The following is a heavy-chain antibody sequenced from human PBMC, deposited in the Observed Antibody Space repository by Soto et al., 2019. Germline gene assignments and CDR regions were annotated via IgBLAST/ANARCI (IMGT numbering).Heavy chain of an antibody. CDR3: ARSLAARAYYGMDV. CDR1: GGSFSGYY. V-gene: IGHV4-34*01. J-gene: IGHJ6*02. CDR2: INHSGST. Sequence: LSLTCAVYGGSFSGYYWSWIRQPPGKGLEWIGEINHSGSTNYNPSLKSRVTISVDTSKNQFSLKLSSVTAADTAVYYCARSLAARAYYGMDVWGQGTTVTVSS. D-gene: IGHD6-6*01.